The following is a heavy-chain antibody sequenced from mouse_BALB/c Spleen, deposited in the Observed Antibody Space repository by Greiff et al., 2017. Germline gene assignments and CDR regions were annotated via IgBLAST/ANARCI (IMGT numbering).Heavy chain of an antibody. Sequence: EVQVVESGGGLVKPGGSLKLSCAASGFTFSSYAMSWVRQTPEKRLEWVASISSGGSTYYPDSVKGRFTISRDNARNILYLQMSSLRSEDTAMYYCAREEPGRGFAYWGQGTLVTVSA. J-gene: IGHJ3*01. CDR1: GFTFSSYA. D-gene: IGHD1-1*01. CDR3: AREEPGRGFAY. CDR2: ISSGGST. V-gene: IGHV5-6-5*01.